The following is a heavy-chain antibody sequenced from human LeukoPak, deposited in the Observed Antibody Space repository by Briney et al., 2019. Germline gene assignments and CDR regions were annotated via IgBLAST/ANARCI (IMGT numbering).Heavy chain of an antibody. V-gene: IGHV3-30*01. CDR3: ARDYWMTTFFDY. Sequence: GGSLRLSCAASGFTFSSYAMHWVRQAPGKGPEWVAVISYDGSNKYYADSVKGRFTISRDNSKNTLYLQMNSLRAEDTAVYYCARDYWMTTFFDYWGQGTLVTVSS. CDR1: GFTFSSYA. J-gene: IGHJ4*02. D-gene: IGHD4-11*01. CDR2: ISYDGSNK.